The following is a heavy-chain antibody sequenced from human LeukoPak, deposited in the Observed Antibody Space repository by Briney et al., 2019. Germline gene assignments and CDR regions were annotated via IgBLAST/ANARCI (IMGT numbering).Heavy chain of an antibody. D-gene: IGHD3-16*01. CDR2: INQDGSEK. CDR1: GFSFSSHW. V-gene: IGHV3-7*01. Sequence: GGSLRLSCAASGFSFSSHWMSWVRQAPGKGLEWVANINQDGSEKHSVDSVKGRFTISRDNAKNSLYLQMNSLRAEDTAVYYCARSLGYYFDYWGQGTLVTVSS. CDR3: ARSLGYYFDY. J-gene: IGHJ4*02.